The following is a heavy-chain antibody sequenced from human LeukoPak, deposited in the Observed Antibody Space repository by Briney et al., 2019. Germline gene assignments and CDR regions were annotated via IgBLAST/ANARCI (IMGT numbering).Heavy chain of an antibody. V-gene: IGHV7-4-1*02. CDR2: INTNAGNP. CDR3: ARDATYYYGSGSYYSWFDP. Sequence: ASVKVSCKASGYTFTSYAMNWVRQAQGEGLERMGWINTNAGNPTYAQGFTGRFVFSLDTSVSTAYLQISSLKAEDTAVYYCARDATYYYGSGSYYSWFDPWGQGTLVTVSS. J-gene: IGHJ5*02. CDR1: GYTFTSYA. D-gene: IGHD3-10*01.